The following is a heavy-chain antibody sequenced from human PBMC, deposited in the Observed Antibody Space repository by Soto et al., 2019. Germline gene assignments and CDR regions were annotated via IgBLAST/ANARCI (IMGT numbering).Heavy chain of an antibody. V-gene: IGHV1-18*01. CDR3: ARMYSSSWYSLYYYGMDV. Sequence: QVQLVQSGAEVKKPGASVKVSCKASGYTFTSYGISWVRQAPGQGLEWMGWISAYNGNTNYAQKLQGRVTMTTDTXTXTXXMELRSLRSDDTAVYYCARMYSSSWYSLYYYGMDVWGQGTTVTVSS. D-gene: IGHD6-13*01. J-gene: IGHJ6*02. CDR1: GYTFTSYG. CDR2: ISAYNGNT.